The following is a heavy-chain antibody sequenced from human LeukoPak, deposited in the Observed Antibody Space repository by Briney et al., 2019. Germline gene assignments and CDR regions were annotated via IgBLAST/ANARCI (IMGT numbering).Heavy chain of an antibody. CDR1: GYTFTGYY. CDR3: ARRPGRGSSLPYGMLF. D-gene: IGHD2-2*01. V-gene: IGHV1-2*02. J-gene: IGHJ6*02. Sequence: ASVKVSCKASGYTFTGYYIHWVRQAPGQGLEWMGWIGSNSGGTRYAQKFQDRVTMTRDTSISTAYVELNSLRSDDTAVYYCARRPGRGSSLPYGMLFWGQGTTVFVSS. CDR2: IGSNSGGT.